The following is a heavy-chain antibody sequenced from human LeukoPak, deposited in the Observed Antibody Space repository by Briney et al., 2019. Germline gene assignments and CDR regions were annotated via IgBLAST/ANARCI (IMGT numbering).Heavy chain of an antibody. V-gene: IGHV3-64*01. Sequence: GGSLRLSCKASGFTFNNYALHWVRQAPGKGLEYVSAISTDGGSTYYGNSVGGRFTISRDNSKNTLYLQMGSLRVEDMAVYYCARALGWASSGPIDCWGQGTLVSVSS. J-gene: IGHJ4*02. CDR2: ISTDGGST. D-gene: IGHD3-22*01. CDR1: GFTFNNYA. CDR3: ARALGWASSGPIDC.